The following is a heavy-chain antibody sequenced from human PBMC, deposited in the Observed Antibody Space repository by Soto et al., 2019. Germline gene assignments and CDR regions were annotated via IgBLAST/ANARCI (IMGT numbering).Heavy chain of an antibody. CDR1: GGTFSSYA. J-gene: IGHJ5*02. D-gene: IGHD6-19*01. CDR2: IIPIFGTA. V-gene: IGHV1-69*01. Sequence: QVQLVQSGAEVKKPGSSVKVSCKASGGTFSSYAISWVRQAPGQGLEWMGGIIPIFGTANYAQKFQGRVTITADESPSTAYMELSSLCSEDKAVYYCASGSIAVAGTYNWFDPWGKGTLVTVSS. CDR3: ASGSIAVAGTYNWFDP.